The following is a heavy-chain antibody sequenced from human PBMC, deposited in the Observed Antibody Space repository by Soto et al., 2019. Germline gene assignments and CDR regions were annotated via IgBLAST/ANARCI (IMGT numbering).Heavy chain of an antibody. J-gene: IGHJ6*02. V-gene: IGHV1-69*01. CDR2: IIPIFGTA. CDR1: GGTFSSYA. CDR3: ASSVQKDIVVVPAAMRYYYYGMDV. D-gene: IGHD2-2*01. Sequence: QVQLVQSGAEVKKPGSSVKVSCKASGGTFSSYAISWVRQAPGQGLEWMGGIIPIFGTANYAQKFQGRVTITADESTSTAYTELSSLRSEDTAVYYCASSVQKDIVVVPAAMRYYYYGMDVWGQGTTVTVSS.